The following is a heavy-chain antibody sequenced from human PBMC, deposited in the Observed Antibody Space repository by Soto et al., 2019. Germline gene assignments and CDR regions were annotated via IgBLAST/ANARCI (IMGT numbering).Heavy chain of an antibody. D-gene: IGHD6-13*01. Sequence: QLQLQESGPGLVKPSETLSLTSTVSGGSISSSSFHWVWIRQPPGKGLEWIGSIYYSGSTYYSPSLKSRATIAGDTSKNQFSLKLSSVTAADTAVYYCARRERAAGTDWWFDPWGQGTLVTVSS. J-gene: IGHJ5*02. V-gene: IGHV4-39*01. CDR3: ARRERAAGTDWWFDP. CDR1: GGSISSSSFH. CDR2: IYYSGST.